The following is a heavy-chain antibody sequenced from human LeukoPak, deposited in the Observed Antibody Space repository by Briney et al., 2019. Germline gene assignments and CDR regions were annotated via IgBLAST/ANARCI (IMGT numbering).Heavy chain of an antibody. CDR3: ARTHYDFWSGYHMAP. CDR2: IYHSGST. D-gene: IGHD3-3*01. Sequence: PSQTLSLTCTVSGGSISSGGYYWSWIRQPPGKGLEWIGYIYHSGSTYYNPSLKSRVTISVDRSKNQFSLKLSSVTAADTAVYYCARTHYDFWSGYHMAPWGQGTLVTVSS. J-gene: IGHJ5*02. V-gene: IGHV4-30-2*02. CDR1: GGSISSGGYY.